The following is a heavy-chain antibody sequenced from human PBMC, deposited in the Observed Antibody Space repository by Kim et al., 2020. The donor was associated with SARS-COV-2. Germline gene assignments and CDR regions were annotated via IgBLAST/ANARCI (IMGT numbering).Heavy chain of an antibody. V-gene: IGHV3-23*01. CDR1: GFTFRSYA. J-gene: IGHJ4*02. Sequence: GGSLRLSCAASGFTFRSYAMSWVRQAPGKGLEWVSAISASGRSTYYADSVKGRFTISRDNSQNTLYVQMNSLRAEDTAVYYCAKVGYGAATVMDPLDYWGQGTLVTVSS. CDR2: ISASGRST. D-gene: IGHD4-17*01. CDR3: AKVGYGAATVMDPLDY.